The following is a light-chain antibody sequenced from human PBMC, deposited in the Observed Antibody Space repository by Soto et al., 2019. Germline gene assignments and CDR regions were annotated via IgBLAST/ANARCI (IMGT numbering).Light chain of an antibody. Sequence: EIVLTQSPGTLSLSPGERATLSCRASQSVSSNFLAWYQQKPGQAPRLLIYGASSRATGIPDRFSGSGSGTDFTRTSSRLAPEDFAVYYCQQYGISPPWTFGQGTKVEIK. J-gene: IGKJ1*01. CDR3: QQYGISPPWT. V-gene: IGKV3-20*01. CDR1: QSVSSNF. CDR2: GAS.